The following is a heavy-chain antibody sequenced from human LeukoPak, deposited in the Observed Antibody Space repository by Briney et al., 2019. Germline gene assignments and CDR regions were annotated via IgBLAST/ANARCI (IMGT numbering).Heavy chain of an antibody. J-gene: IGHJ6*02. V-gene: IGHV3-21*01. CDR1: GFTFSSYS. CDR3: AREEVWTAMVSYYYGMDV. CDR2: ISSSSSYI. D-gene: IGHD5-18*01. Sequence: GGSLRLSCAASGFTFSSYSMNWVRQAPGKGLEWVSSISSSSSYIYYADSVKGRFTISRDNAKNSLYLQMNSLRAEDTAVYYCAREEVWTAMVSYYYGMDVWGQGTTVTVSS.